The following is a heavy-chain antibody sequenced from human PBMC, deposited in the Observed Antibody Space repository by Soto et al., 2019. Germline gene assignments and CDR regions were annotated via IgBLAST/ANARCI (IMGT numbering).Heavy chain of an antibody. V-gene: IGHV3-7*01. J-gene: IGHJ4*02. D-gene: IGHD6-19*01. Sequence: EVQLVESGGGLVRPGGSLRLSCAASGFSFRKSNMTWVRQAPGKGLEWVAHIKQDGSEKNYVDSVKGRFTISRDNAENLLFLQMNSLGAEDTAIYYCTRGGSSSERYSSFDYWGQGTLVTVSS. CDR3: TRGGSSSERYSSFDY. CDR1: GFSFRKSN. CDR2: IKQDGSEK.